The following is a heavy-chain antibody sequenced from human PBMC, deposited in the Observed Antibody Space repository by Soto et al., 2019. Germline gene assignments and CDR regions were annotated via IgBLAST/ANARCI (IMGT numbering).Heavy chain of an antibody. Sequence: QVQLVESGGGVVQPGRSLRLSCAASGFTFSSYGMHWVRQAPGKGLEWVAVIWYDGSNKYYADSVKGRFTISRDNSKNTLYLQMNSRRAEDTAVYYCARDGDSSGLSDYWGQGTLVTVSS. V-gene: IGHV3-33*01. D-gene: IGHD6-19*01. CDR1: GFTFSSYG. CDR2: IWYDGSNK. CDR3: ARDGDSSGLSDY. J-gene: IGHJ4*02.